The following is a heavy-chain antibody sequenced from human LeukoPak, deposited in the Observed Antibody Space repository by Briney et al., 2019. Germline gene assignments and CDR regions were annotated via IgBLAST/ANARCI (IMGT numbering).Heavy chain of an antibody. CDR1: GFTFSDYG. Sequence: PGGSLRLSCAASGFTFSDYGMNWVRQAPGKGLEWVSGITASGRNTYYAGSVKGRFTISRDNSKDTLFLQMSNLRAEDTALYYCAKRLFYFDYWGQGTLVTVSS. D-gene: IGHD4/OR15-4a*01. CDR3: AKRLFYFDY. CDR2: ITASGRNT. J-gene: IGHJ4*02. V-gene: IGHV3-23*01.